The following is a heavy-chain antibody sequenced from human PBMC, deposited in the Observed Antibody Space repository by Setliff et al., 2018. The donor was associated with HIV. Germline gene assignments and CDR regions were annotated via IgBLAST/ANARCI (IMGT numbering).Heavy chain of an antibody. J-gene: IGHJ4*02. D-gene: IGHD5-18*01. CDR3: ARVARGYSYGYTFDY. V-gene: IGHV1-18*01. Sequence: ASVKVSCKASGYTFTSYGISWVRQAPGQGLEWMGWISAYNGNTNYAQKLQGRVTMTTDTSTSTAYMELSSLRSEDTAVYYCARVARGYSYGYTFDYWGQGTLVTVSS. CDR1: GYTFTSYG. CDR2: ISAYNGNT.